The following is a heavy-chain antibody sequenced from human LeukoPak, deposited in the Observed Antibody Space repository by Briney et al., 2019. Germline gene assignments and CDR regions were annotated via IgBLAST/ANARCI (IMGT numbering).Heavy chain of an antibody. CDR3: ARDFCTGAGCYHALGS. D-gene: IGHD2-15*01. V-gene: IGHV1-18*01. J-gene: IGHJ5*02. Sequence: PWASVKVSCKASGYTFTSYGISWVRQAPGRGLEWMAWISTAGGDAIYTHQLHDRLTVTRDTSTSTVYMELRSLISDDTALYYCARDFCTGAGCYHALGSWGQGALVTVSS. CDR2: ISTAGGDA. CDR1: GYTFTSYG.